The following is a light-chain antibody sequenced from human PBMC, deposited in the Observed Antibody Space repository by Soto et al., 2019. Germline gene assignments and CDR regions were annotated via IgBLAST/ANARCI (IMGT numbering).Light chain of an antibody. CDR3: QQYGSSSWT. V-gene: IGKV3-20*01. Sequence: EIVLTQSPGTLSLSPGERATLSCRASPSVSSSYLAWYQQKPGQAPRLLIYGASSRATGIPDRFSGSGSETDFTLTISRLEPEDFAMYYCQQYGSSSWTFGQGTKVEIK. J-gene: IGKJ1*01. CDR2: GAS. CDR1: PSVSSSY.